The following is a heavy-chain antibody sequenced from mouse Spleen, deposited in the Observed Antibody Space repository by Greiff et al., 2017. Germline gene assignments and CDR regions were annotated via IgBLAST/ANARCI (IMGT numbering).Heavy chain of an antibody. CDR2: IYPGDGDT. V-gene: IGHV1-82*01. J-gene: IGHJ3*01. CDR1: GYAFSSSW. D-gene: IGHD1-2*01. CDR3: ASGNYYGYGFAY. Sequence: VQLQQSGPELVKPGASVKISCKASGYAFSSSWMNWVKQRPGKGLEWIGRIYPGDGDTNYNGKFKGKATLTADKSSSTAYMQLSSLTSEDSAVYFCASGNYYGYGFAYWGQGTLVTVSA.